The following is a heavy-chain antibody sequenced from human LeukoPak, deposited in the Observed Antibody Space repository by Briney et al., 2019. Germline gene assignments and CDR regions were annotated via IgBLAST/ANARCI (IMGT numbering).Heavy chain of an antibody. V-gene: IGHV4-4*02. Sequence: SETLSLTCAVSGGPISSSNWWSWVRQPPGKGLEWIGEIYHSGSTNHNPSLKSRVTISVDKSKNQFSLKLSSVTAADTAVYYCARCGLERAFDIWGQGTMVTVSS. J-gene: IGHJ3*02. CDR2: IYHSGST. CDR1: GGPISSSNW. D-gene: IGHD5-24*01. CDR3: ARCGLERAFDI.